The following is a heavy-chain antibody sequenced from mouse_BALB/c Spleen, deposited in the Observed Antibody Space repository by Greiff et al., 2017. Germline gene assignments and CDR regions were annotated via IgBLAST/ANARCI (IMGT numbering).Heavy chain of an antibody. Sequence: DVMLVESGGGLVKPGGSLKLSCAASGFTFSSYTMSWVRQTPEKRLEWVATISSGGGNTYYPDSVKGRFTISRDNAKNNLYLQMSSLRSEDTALYYCARSGGNYGYAMDYWGQGTSVTVSS. V-gene: IGHV5-9*03. CDR2: ISSGGGNT. J-gene: IGHJ4*01. D-gene: IGHD2-1*01. CDR3: ARSGGNYGYAMDY. CDR1: GFTFSSYT.